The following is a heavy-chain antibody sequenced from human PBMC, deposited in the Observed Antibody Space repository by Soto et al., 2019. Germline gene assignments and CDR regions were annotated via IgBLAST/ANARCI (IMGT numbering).Heavy chain of an antibody. CDR3: ARTTSVDTWPQGAFDI. CDR2: IYYSGST. CDR1: GGSISSYY. V-gene: IGHV4-59*01. J-gene: IGHJ3*02. D-gene: IGHD1-1*01. Sequence: SETLSLTCTVSGGSISSYYWSWIRQPPGKGLEWIGYIYYSGSTNYNPSLKSRVTISVDTSKNQFSLKLSSVTAADTAVYYCARTTSVDTWPQGAFDIWGQGTMVTVSS.